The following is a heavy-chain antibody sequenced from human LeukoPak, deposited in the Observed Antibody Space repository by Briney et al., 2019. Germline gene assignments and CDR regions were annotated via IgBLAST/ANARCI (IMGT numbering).Heavy chain of an antibody. D-gene: IGHD3-9*01. V-gene: IGHV3-48*01. CDR2: ISSTTTTK. J-gene: IGHJ4*02. CDR1: GFTFSTYA. Sequence: GGSLRLSCAASGFTFSTYAMNWVRQTPGKGLEWVSYISSTTTTKSYADSVKGRFTISRDNAKNSLYLQMNSLRAEDTAVYYCARYDILTGYYKEGVFDYWGQGTLVTVSS. CDR3: ARYDILTGYYKEGVFDY.